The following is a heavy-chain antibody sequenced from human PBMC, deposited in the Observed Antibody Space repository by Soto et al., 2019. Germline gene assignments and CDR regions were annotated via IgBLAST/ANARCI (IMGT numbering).Heavy chain of an antibody. CDR2: IHYSGST. CDR1: GGSISSYN. D-gene: IGHD2-2*01. J-gene: IGHJ6*02. CDR3: ARGVSSYALYYYYGMDV. V-gene: IGHV4-59*12. Sequence: PSETLSLTCTVSGGSISSYNWIWIRQSPGKGLECIGYIHYSGSTNYNPSLKSRVTISVDTSKNQFSLKLSSVTAADTAVYYCARGVSSYALYYYYGMDVWGQGTTVTVSS.